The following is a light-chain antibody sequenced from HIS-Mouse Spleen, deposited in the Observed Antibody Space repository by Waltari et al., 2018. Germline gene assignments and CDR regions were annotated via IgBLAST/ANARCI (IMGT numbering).Light chain of an antibody. CDR1: SSDGGGYNS. CDR2: DVS. J-gene: IGLJ3*02. Sequence: QSALTQPASVSGSPGQSIPISCTGTSSDGGGYNSVSWYQQHPGKAPKLMIYDVSNRPSGVSNRFSGSKSGNTASLTISGLQAEDEADYYCSSYTSSSTWVFGGGTKLTVL. V-gene: IGLV2-14*03. CDR3: SSYTSSSTWV.